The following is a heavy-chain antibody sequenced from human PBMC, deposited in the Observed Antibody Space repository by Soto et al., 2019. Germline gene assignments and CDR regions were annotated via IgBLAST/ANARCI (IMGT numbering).Heavy chain of an antibody. CDR1: GFTFSTYW. Sequence: EVQLVESGGGLVQTGGSQRLSCAASGFTFSTYWMHWVRQAPGKGLVWVSRINSDGSSTSYADSVKGRFTISRDNAKNTLYLQMNSLRAEDTAMYYCARVRCSGGSCRDAYDIWGQGTMVTVSS. D-gene: IGHD2-15*01. J-gene: IGHJ3*02. V-gene: IGHV3-74*01. CDR2: INSDGSST. CDR3: ARVRCSGGSCRDAYDI.